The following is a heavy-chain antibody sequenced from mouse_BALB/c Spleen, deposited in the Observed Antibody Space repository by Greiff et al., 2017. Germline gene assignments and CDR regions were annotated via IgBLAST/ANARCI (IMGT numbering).Heavy chain of an antibody. CDR2: INPSNGGT. Sequence: VQLQQSGAELVKPGASVKLSCKASGYTFTSYYMYWVKQRPGQGLEWIGEINPSNGGTNFNEKFKSKATLTVDKSSSTAYMQLSSLTSEDSAVYYCTRDGGSSYAMDYWGQGTSVTVSS. CDR3: TRDGGSSYAMDY. CDR1: GYTFTSYY. D-gene: IGHD1-1*01. V-gene: IGHV1S81*02. J-gene: IGHJ4*01.